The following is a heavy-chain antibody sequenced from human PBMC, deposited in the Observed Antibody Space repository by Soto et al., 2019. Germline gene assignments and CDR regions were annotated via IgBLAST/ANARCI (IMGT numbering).Heavy chain of an antibody. Sequence: ASVKVSCKASGYTFTSYGISWVRQAPGQGLEWMGWISAYNGNTNYAQKLQGRVTMTTDTSTSTAYMELRSLRSDDTAVYYCARDRWEPPFYYYYGMDVWGQGTTVTVSS. V-gene: IGHV1-18*01. CDR2: ISAYNGNT. J-gene: IGHJ6*02. CDR1: GYTFTSYG. CDR3: ARDRWEPPFYYYYGMDV. D-gene: IGHD1-26*01.